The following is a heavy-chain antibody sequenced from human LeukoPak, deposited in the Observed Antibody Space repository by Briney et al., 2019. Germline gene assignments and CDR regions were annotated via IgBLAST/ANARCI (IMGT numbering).Heavy chain of an antibody. CDR2: IYYSGST. V-gene: IGHV4-39*01. D-gene: IGHD2-15*01. J-gene: IGHJ4*02. CDR1: GGSISRGSYY. Sequence: SETLSLTCTVSGGSISRGSYYWGWIRQPPGKWLEWIGSIYYSGSTYYNPSLKSRVTISVDTSKNQFSLKLSSVTAADTAVYYCARLGSASGFDYWGQGTLVTVSS. CDR3: ARLGSASGFDY.